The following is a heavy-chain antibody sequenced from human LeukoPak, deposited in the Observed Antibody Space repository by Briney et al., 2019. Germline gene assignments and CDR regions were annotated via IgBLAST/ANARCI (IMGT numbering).Heavy chain of an antibody. D-gene: IGHD6-13*01. CDR2: ISPSGST. J-gene: IGHJ6*02. Sequence: PSETLSLTCTVSGGSISSYSWSWIRQPAGKGLECIGHISPSGSTNYNPSLKSRVTMSVDTSKNQFSLKLSSVTAADTAVYYCARVRGSSSWSYYYYGMDVWGQGTTVTVSS. CDR3: ARVRGSSSWSYYYYGMDV. CDR1: GGSISSYS. V-gene: IGHV4-4*07.